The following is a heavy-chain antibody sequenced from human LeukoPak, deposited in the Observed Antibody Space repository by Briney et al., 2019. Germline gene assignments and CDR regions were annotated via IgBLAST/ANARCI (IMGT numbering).Heavy chain of an antibody. J-gene: IGHJ4*02. CDR2: IYYSGST. CDR3: ATEGEQLRYFDY. V-gene: IGHV4-39*01. Sequence: SETLSLTCTVSGGSISSSYYYWGWIRQPPGKGLEWIGSIYYSGSTYYNPSLKSRVTISVDTSKNQFSLKLRSVTAADTAVYYCATEGEQLRYFDYWGQGTLVTVSS. D-gene: IGHD6-13*01. CDR1: GGSISSSYYY.